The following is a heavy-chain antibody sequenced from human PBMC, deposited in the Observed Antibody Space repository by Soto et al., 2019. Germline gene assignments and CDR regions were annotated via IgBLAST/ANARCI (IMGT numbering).Heavy chain of an antibody. V-gene: IGHV4-4*02. J-gene: IGHJ5*02. D-gene: IGHD3-16*01. CDR3: ARVEGGGPIYNWFDP. Sequence: PSETLSLTCAVSSGSISSSNWWSWVRQPPGKGLEWIGEIYHSGSTNYNPSLKSRVTISVDKSKNQFSLKLSSVTAADTAVYYCARVEGGGPIYNWFDPWGQGTLVTVSS. CDR1: SGSISSSNW. CDR2: IYHSGST.